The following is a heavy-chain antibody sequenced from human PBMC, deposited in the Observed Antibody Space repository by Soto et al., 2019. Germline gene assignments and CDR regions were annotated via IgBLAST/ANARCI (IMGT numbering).Heavy chain of an antibody. CDR1: GFTFSSYA. D-gene: IGHD3-22*01. J-gene: IGHJ4*02. V-gene: IGHV3-23*01. Sequence: GESLKISCAASGFTFSSYAMSWVRQAPGKGLEWVSAISGSGGSTYYADSVKGRFTISRDNSKNTLYLQMNSLRAEDTAVYYCAKVLDYYDSSGYYTHPHDYWGQGTLVTVSS. CDR2: ISGSGGST. CDR3: AKVLDYYDSSGYYTHPHDY.